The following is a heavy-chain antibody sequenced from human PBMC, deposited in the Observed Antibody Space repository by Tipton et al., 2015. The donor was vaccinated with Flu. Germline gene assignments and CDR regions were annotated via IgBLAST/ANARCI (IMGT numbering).Heavy chain of an antibody. D-gene: IGHD7-27*01. CDR1: GLTFNNYW. Sequence: SLRLSCAASGLTFNNYWMTWVRQAPGKGLEWVANINQNGRDTYYVDSVRGRFTISRDNAKKSLFLQMNGLTEDDAAVYYCATTGDYWYFDLWGRGTLVTASS. CDR2: INQNGRDT. V-gene: IGHV3-7*03. CDR3: ATTGDYWYFDL. J-gene: IGHJ2*01.